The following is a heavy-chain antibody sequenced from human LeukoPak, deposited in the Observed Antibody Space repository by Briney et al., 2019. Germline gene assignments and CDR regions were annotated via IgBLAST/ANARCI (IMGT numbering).Heavy chain of an antibody. J-gene: IGHJ4*02. V-gene: IGHV3-23*01. CDR3: AKDRGSYSSGWYGFGY. D-gene: IGHD6-19*01. CDR2: ISGSGGST. CDR1: GFTFSSYA. Sequence: GGSLRLSCAASGFTFSSYAMSWVRQAPGKGLEWVSAISGSGGSTYYADSVKGRFTISRDNSKNTLYLQMNSLRAEDTAVYYCAKDRGSYSSGWYGFGYWGQGTLVTVSS.